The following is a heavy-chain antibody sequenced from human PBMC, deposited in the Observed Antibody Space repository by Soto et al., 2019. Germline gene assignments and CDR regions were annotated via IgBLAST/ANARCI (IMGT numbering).Heavy chain of an antibody. Sequence: QLHLQESGPGLVKPSETLSLTCTVSGDSISSSSYYWGWIRQPPGKGLEWIGSIYYSGSTYYNPSLKSRVTISVDTSKNQFSLKLSSVTAADTAVYYCATGVVSATNFDYWGQGTLVTVSS. J-gene: IGHJ4*02. D-gene: IGHD2-21*02. CDR3: ATGVVSATNFDY. V-gene: IGHV4-39*01. CDR1: GDSISSSSYY. CDR2: IYYSGST.